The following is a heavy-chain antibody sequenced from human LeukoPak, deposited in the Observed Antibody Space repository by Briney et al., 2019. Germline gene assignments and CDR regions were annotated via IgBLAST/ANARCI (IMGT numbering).Heavy chain of an antibody. CDR2: ISWDGGST. Sequence: PGGSLRLSCAASGFTFDDYAMHWVRQAPGKGLEWVSLISWDGGSTYYADSVKGRFTISRDNSKNSLYLQMNSLRAEDTALYYCAEDAPKKTYYYGSGSYSDYWGQGTLVTVSS. D-gene: IGHD3-10*01. V-gene: IGHV3-43D*04. CDR1: GFTFDDYA. J-gene: IGHJ4*02. CDR3: AEDAPKKTYYYGSGSYSDY.